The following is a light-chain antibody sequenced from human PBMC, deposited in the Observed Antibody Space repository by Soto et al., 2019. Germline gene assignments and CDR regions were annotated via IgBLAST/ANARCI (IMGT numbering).Light chain of an antibody. CDR3: QQSCSTPPT. CDR1: QDISNY. J-gene: IGKJ1*01. Sequence: DIQMTQSPSSLSASVGDRVTITCQASQDISNYLNWYQQKPGKAPKLLIYAASSLQSGVPSRFSGSGSGTDFTLTISSLQPEDFATYYCQQSCSTPPTFGQGTKVDIK. CDR2: AAS. V-gene: IGKV1-39*01.